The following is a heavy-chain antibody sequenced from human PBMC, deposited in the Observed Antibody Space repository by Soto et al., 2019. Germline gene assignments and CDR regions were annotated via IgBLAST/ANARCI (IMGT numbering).Heavy chain of an antibody. D-gene: IGHD6-19*01. V-gene: IGHV1-18*01. Sequence: QVQLVQSGPEVKEPGASVKVSCKASGYTFTNYGVNWVRQAPGDGLEWMGWISTYNANRNYGQKFQGRVTMTTVTSTNTAYMELRSLRPDDTALYYCLRESQAWGCGWYSHWGQGTLITVSS. CDR2: ISTYNANR. CDR3: LRESQAWGCGWYSH. J-gene: IGHJ4*02. CDR1: GYTFTNYG.